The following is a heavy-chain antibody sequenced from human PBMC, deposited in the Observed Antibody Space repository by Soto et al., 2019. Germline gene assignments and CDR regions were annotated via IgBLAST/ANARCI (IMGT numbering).Heavy chain of an antibody. CDR1: GFTFGASA. J-gene: IGHJ4*02. Sequence: GGSLRLSCAASGFTFGASALQWVRQASGKGLEWLGRIGSKGETYATAYAASVKGRFTISRDDSKNTAYLQMNSLESEDTAVYYCALDFLRGLAVAGYDYWGQGTLVTVSS. CDR2: IGSKGETYAT. V-gene: IGHV3-73*01. CDR3: ALDFLRGLAVAGYDY. D-gene: IGHD6-19*01.